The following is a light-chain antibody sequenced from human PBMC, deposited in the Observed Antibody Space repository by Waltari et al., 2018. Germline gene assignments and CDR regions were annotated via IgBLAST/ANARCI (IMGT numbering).Light chain of an antibody. CDR1: SSNIGAGYD. J-gene: IGLJ2*01. CDR2: GNK. V-gene: IGLV1-40*01. CDR3: QSYDSSLSGVV. Sequence: QSVLTQPPSVSGAPGPRVTISCTGSSSNIGAGYDVHWYQQLPGSAPKLLICGNKQRPPGVPDRFSGSKSGTSASLASTGLQAEDEADYYCQSYDSSLSGVVFGGGTKLTVL.